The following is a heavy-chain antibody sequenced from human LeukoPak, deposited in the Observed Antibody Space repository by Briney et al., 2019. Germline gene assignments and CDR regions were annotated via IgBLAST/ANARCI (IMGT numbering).Heavy chain of an antibody. CDR1: GGTFSSYA. Sequence: ASVKVSCKASGGTFSSYAISWVRQAPGQGLEWMGWMNPNSGNTGYAQKFQGRVTMTRNTSISTAYMELSSLRSEDTAVYYCARVASELLEWYYYYYMDVWGKGTTVTVSS. V-gene: IGHV1-8*02. CDR3: ARVASELLEWYYYYYMDV. CDR2: MNPNSGNT. J-gene: IGHJ6*03. D-gene: IGHD3-3*01.